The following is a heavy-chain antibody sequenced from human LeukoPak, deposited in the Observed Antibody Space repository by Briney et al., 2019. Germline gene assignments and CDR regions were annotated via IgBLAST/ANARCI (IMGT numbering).Heavy chain of an antibody. J-gene: IGHJ5*02. CDR3: AKARGFCSGGSCYNPFDP. Sequence: GGSLRLSCAASGFTFSSYAMRWVRQAPGKGLEWVSGISGSDGSTYYADSVKGRFTISRDYSKNTLYVQMNSLRAEDTAVYYCAKARGFCSGGSCYNPFDPWGQGTLVTVSS. CDR2: ISGSDGST. V-gene: IGHV3-23*01. D-gene: IGHD2-15*01. CDR1: GFTFSSYA.